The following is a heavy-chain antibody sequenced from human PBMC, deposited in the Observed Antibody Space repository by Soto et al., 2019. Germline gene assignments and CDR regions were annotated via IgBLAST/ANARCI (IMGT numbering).Heavy chain of an antibody. V-gene: IGHV1-24*01. CDR1: GYTLTELS. Sequence: ASVKVSCKVSGYTLTELSMHWVRQAPGKGLQWMGGFDPEDGETIYAQKFQGRVTMTEDTSTDTAYMELSSLRSEDTAVYYCKAQYTRSTRSYYYSGMDVWGQGTTVTVSS. J-gene: IGHJ6*02. D-gene: IGHD2-15*01. CDR2: FDPEDGET. CDR3: KAQYTRSTRSYYYSGMDV.